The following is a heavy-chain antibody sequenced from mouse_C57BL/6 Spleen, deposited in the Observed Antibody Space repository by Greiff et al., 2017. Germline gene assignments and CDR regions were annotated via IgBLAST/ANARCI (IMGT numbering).Heavy chain of an antibody. Sequence: DVLLVESGGELVKPGGSLKLSCAASGFTFSSYGMSWVRQTPDKRLEWVGTICSGGSYTYYPDSVKGRFTISRDNANNTLYLQMSSLKSEVTAMYYCAREMAMMVTTEAMDYWGQGTPVTVSS. V-gene: IGHV5-6*01. CDR1: GFTFSSYG. D-gene: IGHD2-3*01. CDR2: ICSGGSYT. J-gene: IGHJ4*01. CDR3: AREMAMMVTTEAMDY.